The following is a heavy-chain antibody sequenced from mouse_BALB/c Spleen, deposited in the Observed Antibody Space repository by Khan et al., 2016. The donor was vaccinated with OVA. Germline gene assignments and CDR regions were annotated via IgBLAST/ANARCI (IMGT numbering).Heavy chain of an antibody. D-gene: IGHD1-1*01. CDR3: ARIKKIVATYFDY. Sequence: QGQLQQPGAELVKAGASVKMSCKASGYTFTSYWMHWVKQRLGQGLEWFAETNPTNGRTYYNEKLKSKATLTVDKSSSTAYMLLSGPTFEDSAVYYCARIKKIVATYFDYWGQGTTLTVSS. CDR2: TNPTNGRT. CDR1: GYTFTSYW. V-gene: IGHV1S81*02. J-gene: IGHJ2*01.